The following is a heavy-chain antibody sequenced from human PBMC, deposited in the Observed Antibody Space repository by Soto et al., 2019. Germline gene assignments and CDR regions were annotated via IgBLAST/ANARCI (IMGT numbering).Heavy chain of an antibody. J-gene: IGHJ4*02. CDR1: GYTFTSYG. V-gene: IGHV1-18*01. CDR3: ARVRGYSGYDLGEFDY. Sequence: ASVKVSCKASGYTFTSYGISWVRQAPGQGLEWMGWISAYNGNTNYAQKLQGRVTMTTDTSTSTAYMELRSLRSDDTAVYYCARVRGYSGYDLGEFDYWGQGTLVTVSS. CDR2: ISAYNGNT. D-gene: IGHD5-12*01.